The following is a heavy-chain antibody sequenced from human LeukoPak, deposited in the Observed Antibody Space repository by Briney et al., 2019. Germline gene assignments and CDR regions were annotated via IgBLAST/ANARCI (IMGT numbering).Heavy chain of an antibody. CDR2: IDYSGST. Sequence: PSETLSLTGTVAGGSISGSNWSWIRQPPGKGLEWIGHIDYSGSTNYNPSLKSRVTISVDTSKYQPSLQLASVSDADTSVYYCARGRRFFRSSSGLSFYFDYWGQGTLVTVSS. J-gene: IGHJ4*02. CDR3: ARGRRFFRSSSGLSFYFDY. CDR1: GGSISGSN. V-gene: IGHV4-59*01. D-gene: IGHD6-19*01.